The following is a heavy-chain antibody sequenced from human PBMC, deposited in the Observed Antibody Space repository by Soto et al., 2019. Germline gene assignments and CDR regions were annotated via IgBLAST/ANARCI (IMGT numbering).Heavy chain of an antibody. V-gene: IGHV1-69*12. CDR2: IIPIFGTA. CDR3: AGRGEYRSDWFDP. J-gene: IGHJ5*02. Sequence: QVQLVQSGAEVKKPGSSVKVSCKASGGTFSSYAISWVRQAPGQGLEWMGGIIPIFGTANYAQKFQGRVTITADESTSTGCLELSSLRAEDTAVYYCAGRGEYRSDWFDPWGQGTLVTVSS. D-gene: IGHD6-6*01. CDR1: GGTFSSYA.